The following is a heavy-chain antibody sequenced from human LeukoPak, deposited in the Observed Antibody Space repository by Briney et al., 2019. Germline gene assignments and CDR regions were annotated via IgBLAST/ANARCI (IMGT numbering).Heavy chain of an antibody. CDR3: ARVGELDSSSWDY. Sequence: GGSLRLSCAASGFPFSSYSMNWVRHAPGKGLEWVSSISSSSSYIYYADSVKGRFTISRDNAKNSLYLQMNSLRAEDTAVYYCARVGELDSSSWDYWGQGTLVTVSS. CDR1: GFPFSSYS. J-gene: IGHJ4*02. V-gene: IGHV3-21*01. CDR2: ISSSSSYI. D-gene: IGHD6-13*01.